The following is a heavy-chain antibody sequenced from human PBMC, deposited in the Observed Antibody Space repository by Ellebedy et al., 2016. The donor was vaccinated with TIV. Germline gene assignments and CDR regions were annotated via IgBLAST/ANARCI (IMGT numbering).Heavy chain of an antibody. J-gene: IGHJ4*02. CDR1: GFTFSSYS. D-gene: IGHD3-22*01. CDR2: ISSSSSYI. V-gene: IGHV3-21*01. Sequence: GESLKISCAASGFTFSSYSMNWVRQAPGKGLEWVSSISSSSSYIYYADSVKGRFTISRDNAKNSLYLQMNSLRAEDTAVYYCARDGATLSVYDSSGYYLQRGLGFDYWGQGTLVTVSS. CDR3: ARDGATLSVYDSSGYYLQRGLGFDY.